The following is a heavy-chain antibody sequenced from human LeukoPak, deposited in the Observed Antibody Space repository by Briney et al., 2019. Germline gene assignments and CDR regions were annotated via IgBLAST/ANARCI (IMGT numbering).Heavy chain of an antibody. CDR2: INHSGST. Sequence: SETLSLTCAVYGGSFSGYYWSWIRQPPGKGLEWIGEINHSGSTNYNPSLKSRVTISVDTSKNQFSLKLSSVTAADTAVYYCARRRYSYLDYYYGMDVWGQGTTVTVPS. CDR1: GGSFSGYY. D-gene: IGHD5-18*01. CDR3: ARRRYSYLDYYYGMDV. V-gene: IGHV4-34*01. J-gene: IGHJ6*02.